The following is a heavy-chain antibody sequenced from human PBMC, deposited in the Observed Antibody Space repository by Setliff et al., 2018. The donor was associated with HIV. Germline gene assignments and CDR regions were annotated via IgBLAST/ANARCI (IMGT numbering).Heavy chain of an antibody. Sequence: LRLSCAVSGLSFGDYRMNWVRQAPGKGLEWVANINEDGSVRYYVDSVKGRFIISRDEAKNSVFLQMNSPKVEDTAIYYCATISGVPDYWGQGTLVTVSS. J-gene: IGHJ4*02. CDR1: GLSFGDYR. D-gene: IGHD3-3*02. V-gene: IGHV3-7*03. CDR2: INEDGSVR. CDR3: ATISGVPDY.